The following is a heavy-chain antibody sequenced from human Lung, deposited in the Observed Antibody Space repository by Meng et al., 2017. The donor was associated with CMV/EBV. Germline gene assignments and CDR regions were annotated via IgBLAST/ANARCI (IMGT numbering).Heavy chain of an antibody. CDR3: AREYGSSSACDY. J-gene: IGHJ4*02. Sequence: GESLKISCAASGFTFSRYAFHWVRQAPGKGLGWVAVISFDGGTRYYADSVKGRFTISRDSSRNSLYLQLNSLRPEDTAVYYCAREYGSSSACDYWGQGTLVTVAS. CDR2: ISFDGGTR. D-gene: IGHD6-6*01. CDR1: GFTFSRYA. V-gene: IGHV3-30*14.